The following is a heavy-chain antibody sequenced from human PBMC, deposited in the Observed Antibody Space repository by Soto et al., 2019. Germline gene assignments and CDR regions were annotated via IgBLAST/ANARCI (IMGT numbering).Heavy chain of an antibody. Sequence: GESLKISCKGSGYSFSMFWIAWVRQMPGKGLEWMGIIYPGDSETRYSPSFQGQVTISVDKSISIAYLQWSSLKAADTGIYYCARRPSHGSGRWHLDYWGQRSLVTVSS. V-gene: IGHV5-51*01. J-gene: IGHJ4*02. CDR2: IYPGDSET. D-gene: IGHD3-10*01. CDR3: ARRPSHGSGRWHLDY. CDR1: GYSFSMFW.